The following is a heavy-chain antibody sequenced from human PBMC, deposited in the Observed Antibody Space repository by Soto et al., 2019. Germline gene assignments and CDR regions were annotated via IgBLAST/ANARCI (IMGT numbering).Heavy chain of an antibody. Sequence: ESLCRTCAVSGASVSSDNYYWSWIRQPPGKGLEWIGYIYYSGTTNYNSYLKSRLSLSVDMSKNQFYLKLASVTAADTAVYFCARSQRGRTAFTFDYWGQGALVTVSS. J-gene: IGHJ4*02. V-gene: IGHV4-61*01. CDR2: IYYSGTT. D-gene: IGHD3-16*01. CDR1: GASVSSDNYY. CDR3: ARSQRGRTAFTFDY.